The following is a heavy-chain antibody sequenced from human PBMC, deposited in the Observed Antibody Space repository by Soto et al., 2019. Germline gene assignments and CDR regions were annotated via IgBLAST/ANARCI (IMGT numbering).Heavy chain of an antibody. D-gene: IGHD3-22*01. J-gene: IGHJ4*02. CDR3: ARAHPDHYYDSSGYYYGYGLFDY. CDR1: GGSVSSGSYY. CDR2: IYYSGST. Sequence: NPSETLSLTCTVSGGSVSSGSYYWSWIRQPPGKGLEWIGYIYYSGSTNYNPSLKSRVTISVDTSKNQFSLKLSSVTAADTAVYYCARAHPDHYYDSSGYYYGYGLFDYWGQGTLVTVSS. V-gene: IGHV4-61*01.